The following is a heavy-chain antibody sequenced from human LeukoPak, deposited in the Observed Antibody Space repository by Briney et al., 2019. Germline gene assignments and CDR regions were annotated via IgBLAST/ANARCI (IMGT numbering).Heavy chain of an antibody. CDR2: IKEDGSEK. Sequence: GGSLRLSCVVSEFISTTYWVNWVRQAPGKGLEWVANIKEDGSEKHYVGSVEGRFSVSRDYAKNSLSLQMNSLRGEDTAVYYCAVGSGWLPDCWSQGTLVTVSS. CDR1: EFISTTYW. D-gene: IGHD6-19*01. V-gene: IGHV3-7*03. J-gene: IGHJ4*02. CDR3: AVGSGWLPDC.